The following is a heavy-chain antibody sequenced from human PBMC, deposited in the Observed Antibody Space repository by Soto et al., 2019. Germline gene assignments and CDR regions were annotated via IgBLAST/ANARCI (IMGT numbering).Heavy chain of an antibody. CDR3: AGGPNGHLGY. CDR1: GYTFTSYD. V-gene: IGHV1-8*01. CDR2: MNPNSGNT. J-gene: IGHJ4*02. Sequence: QVQLVQSGAEVKKPGASVKVSCKASGYTFTSYDINWVRQATGQGLEWMGWMNPNSGNTGYAQKFQGRVTMTRNTSINQAYMEPGSLESEETAVYYCAGGPNGHLGYWGQGTLVNVSS. D-gene: IGHD2-8*01.